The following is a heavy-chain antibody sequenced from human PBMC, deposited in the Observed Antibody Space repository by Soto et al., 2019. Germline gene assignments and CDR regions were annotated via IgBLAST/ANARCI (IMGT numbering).Heavy chain of an antibody. CDR1: GYTFTVYA. CDR3: ARAYLSGSVAGTFDY. J-gene: IGHJ4*02. Sequence: ASVKVSCKASGYTFTVYAMHWVRQAPGQRLEWMGWINAGNGNTKYSQKFQGRVTITRDTSANTAYMELSSLRSEDTAVYFCARAYLSGSVAGTFDYWGQGTLVTVSS. D-gene: IGHD6-19*01. CDR2: INAGNGNT. V-gene: IGHV1-3*01.